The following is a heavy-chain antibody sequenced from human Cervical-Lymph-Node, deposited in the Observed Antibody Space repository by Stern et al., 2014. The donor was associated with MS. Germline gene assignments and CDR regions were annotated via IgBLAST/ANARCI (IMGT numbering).Heavy chain of an antibody. J-gene: IGHJ5*02. CDR2: LGWNSEGR. D-gene: IGHD3-16*01. Sequence: EVQLVQSGGGMVQPGRSLRLSCEASGFKFDDFAMHWVRQGPGKGLGWVSGLGWNSEGRGYADSVQGRFTISRDNAKSSLYLQMNSLTAEDTALYYCAKADDYAAGIDAWGQGTLVVVSS. CDR1: GFKFDDFA. V-gene: IGHV3-9*01. CDR3: AKADDYAAGIDA.